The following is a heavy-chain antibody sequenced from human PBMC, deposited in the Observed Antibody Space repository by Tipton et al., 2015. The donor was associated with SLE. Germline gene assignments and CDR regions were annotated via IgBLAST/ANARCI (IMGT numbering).Heavy chain of an antibody. J-gene: IGHJ3*02. D-gene: IGHD3-10*01. V-gene: IGHV4-59*01. CDR3: ARGPLYGLDI. Sequence: TLSLTCTVSGGSINSYYWSWVRQPPGKGLEWIGYIYYTGTTNYSPSLKSRVTISVDTSKNQFSLKLSSVTAADTAIYYCARGPLYGLDICGHGTPVTVSS. CDR1: GGSINSYY. CDR2: IYYTGTT.